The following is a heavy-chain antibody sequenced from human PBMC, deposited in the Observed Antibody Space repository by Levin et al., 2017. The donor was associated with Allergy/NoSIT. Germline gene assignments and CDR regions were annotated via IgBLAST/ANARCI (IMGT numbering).Heavy chain of an antibody. J-gene: IGHJ5*02. D-gene: IGHD6-13*01. CDR1: GFTFSSYW. Sequence: SCAASGFTFSSYWMSWVRQAPGKGLEWVANIKQDGSEKYYVDSVKGRFTISRDNAKNSLYLQMNSLRAEDTAVYYCARDGSSSWYEGWFDPWGQGTLVTVSS. CDR3: ARDGSSSWYEGWFDP. V-gene: IGHV3-7*01. CDR2: IKQDGSEK.